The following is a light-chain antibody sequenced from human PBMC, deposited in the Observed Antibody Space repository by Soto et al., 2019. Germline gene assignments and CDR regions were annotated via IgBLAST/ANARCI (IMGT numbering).Light chain of an antibody. V-gene: IGKV2-28*01. CDR2: LGS. CDR1: QSLLHSNGYNY. J-gene: IGKJ2*01. CDR3: MQALQPSYT. Sequence: DIVMTPSPLSLPVTPGEPASISCRSSQSLLHSNGYNYLDWYLQKPGQSPQLLISLGSNRASGVPDRFSGRGSGTDFTLKISRVEAEDVGVYYCMQALQPSYTFGQGTKLEIK.